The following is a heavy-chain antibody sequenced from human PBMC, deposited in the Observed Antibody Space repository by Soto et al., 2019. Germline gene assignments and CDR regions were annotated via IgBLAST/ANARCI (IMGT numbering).Heavy chain of an antibody. CDR1: GGSISSYY. CDR2: IYYSGST. V-gene: IGHV4-59*01. CDR3: ARDASLGSSSSEYNWFDP. D-gene: IGHD6-6*01. Sequence: SETLSLTCTVSGGSISSYYWSWIRQPPGKGLEWIGYIYYSGSTNYNPYLKSRVTITVDTSKNQFYLKLSAVTAADTAVYYSARDASLGSSSSEYNWFDPCGQGTLVTFSS. J-gene: IGHJ5*02.